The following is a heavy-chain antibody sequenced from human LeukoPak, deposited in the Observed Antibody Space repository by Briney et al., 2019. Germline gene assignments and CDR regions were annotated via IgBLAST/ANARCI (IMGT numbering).Heavy chain of an antibody. CDR1: GGSISSYY. CDR3: ARDSYYPGTPTSYDFWGMNWFDP. J-gene: IGHJ5*02. CDR2: IYTSGST. Sequence: SETLSLTCTVSGGSISSYYWSWIRQPAGKGLEWIGRIYTSGSTNYNPSLKSRVTMSVDTSKNQFSLKLSSVTAADTAVYYCARDSYYPGTPTSYDFWGMNWFDPWGQGTLVTVSS. D-gene: IGHD3-3*01. V-gene: IGHV4-4*07.